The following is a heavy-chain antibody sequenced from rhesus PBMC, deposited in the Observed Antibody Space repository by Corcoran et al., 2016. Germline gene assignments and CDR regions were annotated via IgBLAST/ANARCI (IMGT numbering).Heavy chain of an antibody. CDR3: TRGDYTVTTHFDS. Sequence: QVQLQESGPGLVKPSETLSLTCAVSGYSISNNYWNWVRQPPGEGLEWIGCVRPSNGITYYNPSLKSRVSISTDTSKNQVSLRLSSVTAADTALYYCTRGDYTVTTHFDSWGLGVLVTVSS. J-gene: IGHJ4*01. V-gene: IGHV4-147*01. CDR1: GYSISNNY. D-gene: IGHD4-23*01. CDR2: VRPSNGIT.